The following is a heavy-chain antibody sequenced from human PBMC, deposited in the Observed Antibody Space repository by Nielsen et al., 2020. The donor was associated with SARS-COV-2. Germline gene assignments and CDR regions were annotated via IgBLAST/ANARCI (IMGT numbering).Heavy chain of an antibody. D-gene: IGHD6-13*01. CDR1: GFTFSSYG. CDR2: IWYDGSNK. CDR3: ARDTRSSWYGLDY. V-gene: IGHV3-33*08. Sequence: GGSLRLSCATSGFTFSSYGMHWVRQAPGKGLEWVAVIWYDGSNKYYADSVKGRFTISRDNSKNTLYLQMNSLRAEDTAVYFCARDTRSSWYGLDYWGQGTRVTVSS. J-gene: IGHJ4*02.